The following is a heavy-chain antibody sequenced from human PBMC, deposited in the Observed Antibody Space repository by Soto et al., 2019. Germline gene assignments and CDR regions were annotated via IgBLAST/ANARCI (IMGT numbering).Heavy chain of an antibody. CDR2: INHSGST. D-gene: IGHD3-3*01. CDR1: GGSFSGYY. Sequence: SDTLSLTCAVYGGSFSGYYWSWIRQPPGKGLEWIGEINHSGSTNYNPSLKSRVTISVDTSKNQFSLKLSSVTAADTAVYYCARVKIFGVVTTGMDVWGQGTTVTVSS. V-gene: IGHV4-34*01. J-gene: IGHJ6*02. CDR3: ARVKIFGVVTTGMDV.